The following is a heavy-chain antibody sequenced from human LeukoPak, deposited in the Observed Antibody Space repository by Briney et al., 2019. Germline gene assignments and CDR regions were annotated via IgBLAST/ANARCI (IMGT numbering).Heavy chain of an antibody. CDR1: GFTFISYG. CDR3: AKTPSSWSDFDY. D-gene: IGHD6-13*01. CDR2: IRYDGSNK. Sequence: PGGSLRLSCETSGFTFISYGMHWVRQAPGKGLEWVAFIRYDGSNKYYADSVKGRFTISRDNSKNTLYLQMNSLRAEDTAVYYCAKTPSSWSDFDYWGQGTLVTVSS. V-gene: IGHV3-30*02. J-gene: IGHJ4*02.